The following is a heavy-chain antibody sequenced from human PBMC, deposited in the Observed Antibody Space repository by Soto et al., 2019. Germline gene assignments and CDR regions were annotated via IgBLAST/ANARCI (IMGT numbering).Heavy chain of an antibody. D-gene: IGHD5-12*01. V-gene: IGHV3-21*01. CDR3: ASYWGPRGYSGYAAGGIDY. CDR2: ISSSSSYI. J-gene: IGHJ4*02. Sequence: GGSLRLSCAASGFTFSSYSMNWVRQAPGKGLEWVSSISSSSSYIYYADSVKGRFTISRDNAKNSLYLQMNSLRAEDTAVYYCASYWGPRGYSGYAAGGIDYWGQGTLVTVSS. CDR1: GFTFSSYS.